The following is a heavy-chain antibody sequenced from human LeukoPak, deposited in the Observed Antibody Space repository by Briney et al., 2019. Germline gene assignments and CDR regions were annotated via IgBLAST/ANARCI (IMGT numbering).Heavy chain of an antibody. Sequence: ASVTVSCKASGYTFNSYGIIWVRQAPGQGLEWMGWISAYNGYSDYAQRFQGRVTMTTDTSTSTAYMELRSLRSDDTAVYYCASGRVCSGGSCYLDYWGQGTRVTVSS. V-gene: IGHV1-18*01. CDR1: GYTFNSYG. CDR2: ISAYNGYS. J-gene: IGHJ4*02. CDR3: ASGRVCSGGSCYLDY. D-gene: IGHD2-15*01.